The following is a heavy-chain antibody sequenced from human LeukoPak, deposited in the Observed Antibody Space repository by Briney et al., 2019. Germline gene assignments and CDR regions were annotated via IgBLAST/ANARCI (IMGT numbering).Heavy chain of an antibody. V-gene: IGHV1-8*01. J-gene: IGHJ6*02. CDR3: ARTKHLYYYYGMDV. Sequence: GASVKVSCKASGYTFTSYDINWVRQATGQGLEWMGWMNPSSGNTGYAQKFQGRVTMTRNTSISTAYMELSSLRSEDTAVYYCARTKHLYYYYGMDVWGQGTTVTVSS. CDR2: MNPSSGNT. CDR1: GYTFTSYD.